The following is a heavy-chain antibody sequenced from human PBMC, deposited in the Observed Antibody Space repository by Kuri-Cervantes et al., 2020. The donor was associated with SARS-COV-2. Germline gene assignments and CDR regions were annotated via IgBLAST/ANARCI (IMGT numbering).Heavy chain of an antibody. D-gene: IGHD2/OR15-2a*01. Sequence: ESLKISCPVSGGSISSSSYYWGWIRQPPGKGLEWIGSIYYSGSTYYNPSLKNRVTISVDTSKNQFSLKLSSVTAADTAVYYCARLRQESVALDIWCQGTMVTVSS. CDR1: GGSISSSSYY. CDR3: ARLRQESVALDI. J-gene: IGHJ3*02. V-gene: IGHV4-39*01. CDR2: IYYSGST.